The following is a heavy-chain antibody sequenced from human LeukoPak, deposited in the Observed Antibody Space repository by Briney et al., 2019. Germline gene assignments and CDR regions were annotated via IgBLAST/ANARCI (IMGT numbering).Heavy chain of an antibody. V-gene: IGHV3-7*01. J-gene: IGHJ2*01. CDR3: ARGYSGWYRPYWYFDL. CDR1: GFTFSSYW. CDR2: IKQDGSEK. Sequence: PGGSLRLSCAASGFTFSSYWMSWVRQAPGKGLEWVANIKQDGSEKYYVDSVKGRFTISRDNAKNSLYLQMNSLRAEDTAVYYCARGYSGWYRPYWYFDLWGRGTLVTVSS. D-gene: IGHD6-19*01.